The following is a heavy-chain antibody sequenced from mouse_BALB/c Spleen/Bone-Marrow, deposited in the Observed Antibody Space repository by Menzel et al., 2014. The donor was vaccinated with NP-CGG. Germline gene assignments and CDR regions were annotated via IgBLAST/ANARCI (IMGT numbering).Heavy chain of an antibody. CDR2: ISSGGSYI. J-gene: IGHJ2*01. CDR1: GFTFXSYA. D-gene: IGHD2-4*01. CDR3: ARHGITRLLDY. Sequence: EVKLVESGGGLVKPGGSLKLSRAASGFTFXSYAMSWVRQTPEKRLEWVATISSGGSYIYYPDSVKGRFTISRDNAKNTLYLQMSSLRSEDTAMYYCARHGITRLLDYWGQGTTLTVPS. V-gene: IGHV5-9-3*01.